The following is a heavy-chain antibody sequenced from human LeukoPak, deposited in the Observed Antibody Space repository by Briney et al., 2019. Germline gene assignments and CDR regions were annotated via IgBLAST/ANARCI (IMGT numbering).Heavy chain of an antibody. CDR1: GFTYSHNG. CDR2: IQYDGNTI. D-gene: IGHD6-19*01. CDR3: AKDSGSYSSGWLDAFDI. V-gene: IGHV3-30*02. J-gene: IGHJ3*02. Sequence: GGSLRLSCVASGFTYSHNGMHWVRQAPGKGLEWVAFIQYDGNTIFYADSVKGRFTISRDNSKNTLYLQMNSLRAEDTAVYYCAKDSGSYSSGWLDAFDIWGQGTMVTVSS.